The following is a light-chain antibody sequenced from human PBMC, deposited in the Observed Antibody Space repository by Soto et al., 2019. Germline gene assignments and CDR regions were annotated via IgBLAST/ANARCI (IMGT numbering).Light chain of an antibody. V-gene: IGKV3D-15*01. CDR3: QQDDSSPRT. J-gene: IGKJ1*01. CDR1: QSVTNT. CDR2: GAS. Sequence: IVITKSPATLSVSPGERVTISCRASQSVTNTLAWYQHKPGQAPRLLISGASTRAADIPDRFSGSGSGTDFTLTIGILEPEDLTVYYCQQDDSSPRTFGQGTKVDIK.